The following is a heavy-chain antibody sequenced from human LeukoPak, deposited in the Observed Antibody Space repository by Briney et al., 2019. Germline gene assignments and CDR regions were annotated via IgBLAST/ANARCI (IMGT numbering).Heavy chain of an antibody. CDR1: GYTFTGYY. CDR2: INPNSGGT. D-gene: IGHD4-17*01. J-gene: IGHJ4*02. V-gene: IGHV1-2*02. CDR3: ARRPAEIDYGVYVWYFDY. Sequence: ASVTVSCKASGYTFTGYYIHWVRQAPGQGLEWMGWINPNSGGTNYAQKFQGRVTMTRDTSISTAYMEVTRLRSDDTAVYYCARRPAEIDYGVYVWYFDYWGQGTLVTVSS.